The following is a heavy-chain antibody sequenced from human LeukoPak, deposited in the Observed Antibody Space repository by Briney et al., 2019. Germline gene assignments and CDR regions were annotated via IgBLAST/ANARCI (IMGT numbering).Heavy chain of an antibody. CDR1: GGSISSGDYY. CDR3: ATHNSGYDSGNDAFDI. CDR2: IYYSGST. J-gene: IGHJ3*02. V-gene: IGHV4-30-4*08. Sequence: PSQTLSPTCTVSGGSISSGDYYWSWIRQPPGKGLEWIGYIYYSGSTYYNPSLKSRVTISVDTSKNRFSLKLSSVTAADTAVYFCATHNSGYDSGNDAFDIWAKGQWSPSLQ. D-gene: IGHD3-22*01.